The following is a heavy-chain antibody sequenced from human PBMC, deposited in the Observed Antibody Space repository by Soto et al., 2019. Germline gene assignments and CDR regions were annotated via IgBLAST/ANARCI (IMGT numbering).Heavy chain of an antibody. D-gene: IGHD3-10*02. V-gene: IGHV1-2*02. CDR2: INPKFGDT. CDR3: ARNMDYYYGRGSGNGHGV. Sequence: QVQLVQSGAEVKEPGDSVRVSCEASGYTFTAYYIHWVRQAPGQGLEWMGWINPKFGDTTYAQDFQGRVSMTRDMSISTVYMELSILTYDDTAIYYCARNMDYYYGRGSGNGHGVWGQGTTVTVFS. J-gene: IGHJ6*02. CDR1: GYTFTAYY.